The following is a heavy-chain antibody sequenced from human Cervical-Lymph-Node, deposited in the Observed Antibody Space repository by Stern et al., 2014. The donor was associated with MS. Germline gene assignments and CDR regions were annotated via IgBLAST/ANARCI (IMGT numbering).Heavy chain of an antibody. J-gene: IGHJ3*01. V-gene: IGHV3-9*01. D-gene: IGHD3-16*01. CDR2: IGWNSDYI. CDR3: AKDFMFSAYSGAFDV. CDR1: GFTFHDYA. Sequence: EVQLVESGGGWVQPGRSQRLSCAASGFTFHDYAMHWVRQRPGKALEWVSGIGWNSDYIGYAESVKGRFTISRDNAKKSLYLHMNSLRAEDTALYYCAKDFMFSAYSGAFDVWGQGTTVIVSS.